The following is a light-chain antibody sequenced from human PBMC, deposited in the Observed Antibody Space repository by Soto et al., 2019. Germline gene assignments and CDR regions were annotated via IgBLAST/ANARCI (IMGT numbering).Light chain of an antibody. CDR2: GAS. J-gene: IGKJ5*01. V-gene: IGKV3-20*01. Sequence: EIVLTQSPGTLSLSPGERATLSCRASQSVSSSYLAWYQQKPGQAPRLLIYGASSRATGIPDRFSGSGSGTDFTLTFSRLEPEDFAVYYCQQYGSSPWITFGQGPRLEIK. CDR3: QQYGSSPWIT. CDR1: QSVSSSY.